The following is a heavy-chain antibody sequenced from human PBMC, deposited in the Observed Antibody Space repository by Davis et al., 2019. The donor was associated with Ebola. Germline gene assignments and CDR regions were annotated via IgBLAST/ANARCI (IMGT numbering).Heavy chain of an antibody. CDR1: GDSVSGGSTA. CDR3: VRGWGRSGLDV. V-gene: IGHV6-1*01. CDR2: TYFSSKWYH. D-gene: IGHD3-16*01. J-gene: IGHJ6*02. Sequence: HSQTLSLTCAISGDSVSGGSTAWNWIRQSPLRGLEWLGRTYFSSKWYHDYAVSVSSRITINPDTSTNQLSLQLNSVTPEDTAVYYCVRGWGRSGLDVWGQGTTVTVSS.